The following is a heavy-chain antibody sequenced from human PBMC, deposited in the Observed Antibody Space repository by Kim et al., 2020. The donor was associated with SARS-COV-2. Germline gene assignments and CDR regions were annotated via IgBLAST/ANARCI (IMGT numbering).Heavy chain of an antibody. D-gene: IGHD6-13*01. Sequence: DSVKARFTVSRDNSKNTLSLQMNSRRADDTATYFCVKDSGGIAAAGGRFDAWGQGTLVTVSS. V-gene: IGHV3-23*01. J-gene: IGHJ5*02. CDR3: VKDSGGIAAAGGRFDA.